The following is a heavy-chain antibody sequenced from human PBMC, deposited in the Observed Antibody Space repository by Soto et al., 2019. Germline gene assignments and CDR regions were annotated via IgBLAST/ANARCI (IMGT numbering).Heavy chain of an antibody. V-gene: IGHV1-69*13. Sequence: SVKVSCKASGGTFSSYAISWVRQAPGQGLEWMGGIIPIFGTANYAQKFQGRVTITADESTSTAYMELSSLRSEDTAVYYCARGRGYCTNGVCLQDAFDIWGQGTMVTVSS. CDR2: IIPIFGTA. D-gene: IGHD2-8*01. CDR1: GGTFSSYA. CDR3: ARGRGYCTNGVCLQDAFDI. J-gene: IGHJ3*02.